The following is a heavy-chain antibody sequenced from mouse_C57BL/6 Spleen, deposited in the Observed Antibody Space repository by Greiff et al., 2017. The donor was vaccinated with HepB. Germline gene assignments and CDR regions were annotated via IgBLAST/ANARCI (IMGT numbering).Heavy chain of an antibody. CDR1: GYSITSGYY. V-gene: IGHV3-6*01. J-gene: IGHJ4*01. CDR2: ISYDGSN. Sequence: VQLKESGPGLVKPSQSLSLTCSVTGYSITSGYYWNWIRQFPGNKLEWMGYISYDGSNNYNPSLKNRISITRDTSKNQFFLKLNSVTTEDTATYYCARDDGYLYYYARDYWGQGTSVTVSS. D-gene: IGHD2-3*01. CDR3: ARDDGYLYYYARDY.